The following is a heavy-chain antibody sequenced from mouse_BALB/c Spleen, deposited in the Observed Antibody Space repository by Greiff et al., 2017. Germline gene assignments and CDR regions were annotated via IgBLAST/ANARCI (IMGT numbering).Heavy chain of an antibody. CDR2: ISSGGSYT. J-gene: IGHJ2*01. D-gene: IGHD1-1*01. Sequence: EVQLVESGGGLVKPGGSLKLSCAASGFTFSSYAMSWVRQTPEKRLEWVATISSGGSYTYYPDSVKGRFTISRDNAKNTLYLQMSSLRSEDTAMSYCASYYGYWGQGTTLTVSS. CDR1: GFTFSSYA. CDR3: ASYYGY. V-gene: IGHV5-9-3*01.